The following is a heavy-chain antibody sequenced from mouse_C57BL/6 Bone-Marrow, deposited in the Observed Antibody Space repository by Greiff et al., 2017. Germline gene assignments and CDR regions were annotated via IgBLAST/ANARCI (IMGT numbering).Heavy chain of an antibody. CDR2: IWSGGST. Sequence: QVQLQQSGPGLVQPSQSLSITCTVSGFSLTSYGVHWVRQSPGKGLEWLGVIWSGGSTDYNAAFISRLSISKDNSKSQVFFKMNSLQADDTAIYYCARADGYYVSLAYWGQGTLVTVSA. D-gene: IGHD2-3*01. V-gene: IGHV2-2*01. J-gene: IGHJ3*01. CDR1: GFSLTSYG. CDR3: ARADGYYVSLAY.